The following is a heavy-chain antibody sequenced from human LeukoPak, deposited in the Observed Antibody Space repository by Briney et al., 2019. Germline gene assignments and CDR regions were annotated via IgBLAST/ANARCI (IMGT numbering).Heavy chain of an antibody. Sequence: GGSLRLSCAASGLTFSNYAMHWVRQAPGKGLEWVAIIWNDESHAYFTDSVEGRFTISRDNAKNSLYLQMNSLRAEDTAVYYCAREYSSSSPYDYWGQGTLVTVSS. D-gene: IGHD6-6*01. CDR3: AREYSSSSPYDY. CDR1: GLTFSNYA. J-gene: IGHJ4*02. V-gene: IGHV3-33*01. CDR2: IWNDESHA.